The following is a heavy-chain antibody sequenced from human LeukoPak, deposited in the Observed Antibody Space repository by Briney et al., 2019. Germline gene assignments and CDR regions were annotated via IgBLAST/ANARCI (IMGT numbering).Heavy chain of an antibody. CDR3: ARHRACSSTSCYTGLFDY. V-gene: IGHV4-39*01. CDR2: IYYSGST. CDR1: GGSISSSSYY. D-gene: IGHD2-2*02. Sequence: PSETLSLTCTVSGGSISSSSYYWGWIRQPPGKGLEWIGSIYYSGSTYYNPSLKSRVTISVDTSKNQFSLKLSSVTAADTAVYYCARHRACSSTSCYTGLFDYWGQGTLVTVSS. J-gene: IGHJ4*02.